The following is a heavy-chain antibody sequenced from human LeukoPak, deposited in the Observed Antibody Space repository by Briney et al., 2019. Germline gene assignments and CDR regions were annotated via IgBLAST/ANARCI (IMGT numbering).Heavy chain of an antibody. V-gene: IGHV3-30*04. Sequence: GGSLRLSCAASGFTFSSYAMHWVRQAPGKGLEWVAVISYDGSNKYYADSVKGRFTISRDNSKNTLYLQMNSLRAEDTAVYYCARIRVTYFDYWGQGTLVTVSS. D-gene: IGHD2-21*02. CDR1: GFTFSSYA. J-gene: IGHJ4*02. CDR3: ARIRVTYFDY. CDR2: ISYDGSNK.